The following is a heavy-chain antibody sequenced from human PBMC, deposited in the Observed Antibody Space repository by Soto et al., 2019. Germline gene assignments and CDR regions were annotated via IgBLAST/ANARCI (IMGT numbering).Heavy chain of an antibody. Sequence: EVQLVESGGGLVQPGGSPRLSCAASGFTFSNYWMHWVRQAPGKGLVWVSRINPTGSVTSYADSVKGRFSISRDNAEDTLSLQMNSLRGEDTAVYYCARVRNGEYSFDYWGQGTLVTVSS. D-gene: IGHD3-10*01. V-gene: IGHV3-74*01. CDR2: INPTGSVT. CDR1: GFTFSNYW. J-gene: IGHJ4*02. CDR3: ARVRNGEYSFDY.